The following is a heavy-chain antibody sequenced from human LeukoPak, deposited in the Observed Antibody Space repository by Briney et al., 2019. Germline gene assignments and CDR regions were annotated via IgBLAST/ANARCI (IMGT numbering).Heavy chain of an antibody. J-gene: IGHJ4*02. D-gene: IGHD2-15*01. CDR3: ARSLVADIVVVVAATDLGY. CDR1: GFTFSDYW. Sequence: PGGSLRLSCGVSGFTFSDYWMNWVRQAPGKGLEWVASIKQDGSEKSYVDSVKGRFTISRDNAKNSLYLQMSSLRAEDTAVYYCARSLVADIVVVVAATDLGYWGQGTLVTVSS. CDR2: IKQDGSEK. V-gene: IGHV3-7*01.